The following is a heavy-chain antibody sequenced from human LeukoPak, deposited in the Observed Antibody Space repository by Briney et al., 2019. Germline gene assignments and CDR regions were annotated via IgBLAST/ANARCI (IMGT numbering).Heavy chain of an antibody. CDR3: ATGNWGRWFGEHPFDY. V-gene: IGHV1-24*01. CDR2: FDPEDGET. CDR1: GYTLTELS. J-gene: IGHJ4*02. Sequence: ASVKVSCKVSGYTLTELSMHWVRQAPGKGLEWMGGFDPEDGETIYAQKFQGRVTMTEDTSTDTAYMELSSLRSEDTAVYYCATGNWGRWFGEHPFDYWGQGTLVTVSS. D-gene: IGHD3-10*01.